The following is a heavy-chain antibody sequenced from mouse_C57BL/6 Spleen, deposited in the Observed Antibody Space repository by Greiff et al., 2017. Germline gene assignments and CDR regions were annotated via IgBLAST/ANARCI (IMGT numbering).Heavy chain of an antibody. CDR1: GYAFSSSW. J-gene: IGHJ3*01. CDR2: IYPGDGDT. CDR3: ARRDYDGGFAD. Sequence: QVQLQQSGPELVKPGASVKISCKASGYAFSSSWMNWVKQRPGKGLEWIGRIYPGDGDTNYNGKFKGKATLTADKSSSTAYMQLSSLTSEDSAVYFCARRDYDGGFADWGQGTLVTVSA. V-gene: IGHV1-82*01. D-gene: IGHD2-4*01.